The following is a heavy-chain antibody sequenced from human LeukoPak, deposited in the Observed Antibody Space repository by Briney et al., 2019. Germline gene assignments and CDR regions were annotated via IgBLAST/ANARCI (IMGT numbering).Heavy chain of an antibody. J-gene: IGHJ4*02. D-gene: IGHD2-15*01. Sequence: PSETLSLTCAVYGGSFSGYYWSWIRQPPGKGLEWIGEINHSGSTNYNPSLKSRVTISVDTSKNQFSLKLSSVTAADTAVYYCASTSSDIVAVVADPPFDYWGQGTLVTVSS. CDR3: ASTSSDIVAVVADPPFDY. CDR2: INHSGST. CDR1: GGSFSGYY. V-gene: IGHV4-34*01.